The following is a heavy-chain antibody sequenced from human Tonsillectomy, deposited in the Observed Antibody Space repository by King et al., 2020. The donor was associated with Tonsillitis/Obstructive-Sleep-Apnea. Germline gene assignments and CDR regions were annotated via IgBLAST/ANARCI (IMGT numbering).Heavy chain of an antibody. D-gene: IGHD4-23*01. J-gene: IGHJ4*02. V-gene: IGHV3-33*01. Sequence: VQLVESGGGVVQPGRSLRLSCAASGFTFSSYGMHWVRQAPGKGLEWVAIIWYDGSNKYYADSVEGRFTISRDNSKNTLHLQMNSLRAEDTAIYYCARDSHYGANSIRAFDYWGQGTLVTVSS. CDR2: IWYDGSNK. CDR3: ARDSHYGANSIRAFDY. CDR1: GFTFSSYG.